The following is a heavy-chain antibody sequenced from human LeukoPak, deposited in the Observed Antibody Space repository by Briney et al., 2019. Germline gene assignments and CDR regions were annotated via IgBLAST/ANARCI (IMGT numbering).Heavy chain of an antibody. J-gene: IGHJ4*02. CDR2: TSTSGTST. D-gene: IGHD3/OR15-3a*01. CDR1: GFTFDNYA. CDR3: ARGAWTAYYFDY. V-gene: IGHV3-23*01. Sequence: GGSLRLSCAASGFTFDNYAMSWVRQAPGKGLEWVSTTSTSGTSTYYADSVKGRFTISRDNSKNTLYLQMNSLRAEDTAVYYCARGAWTAYYFDYWGQGTLVTVSS.